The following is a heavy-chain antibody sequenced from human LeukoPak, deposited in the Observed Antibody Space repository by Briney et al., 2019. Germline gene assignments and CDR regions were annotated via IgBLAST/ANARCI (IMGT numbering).Heavy chain of an antibody. J-gene: IGHJ3*02. CDR3: ARGKGSGYYDSSGYLRTDAFDI. V-gene: IGHV1-18*01. D-gene: IGHD3-22*01. CDR1: GYTFTSYG. Sequence: ASVKVSCKASGYTFTSYGISWVRQAPGQGLEWMGWISAYNGNTNYAQKLQGRVTMTTDTSTSTAYMELSSLRSEDTAVYYCARGKGSGYYDSSGYLRTDAFDIWGQGTMVTVSS. CDR2: ISAYNGNT.